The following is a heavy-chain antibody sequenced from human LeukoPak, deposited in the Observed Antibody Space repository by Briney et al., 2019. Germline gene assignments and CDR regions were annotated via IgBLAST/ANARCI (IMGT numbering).Heavy chain of an antibody. V-gene: IGHV3-33*01. D-gene: IGHD4-11*01. CDR1: GFTFSSYG. Sequence: PGGSLRLSCAASGFTFSSYGMHWVRQAPGKGLEWVAVIWYDGSNKYYADSVKGRFTISRDNSKNTLYPQMNSLRAEDTAVYYCARDAHSNYYYYYSMDVWGQGTTVTVSS. J-gene: IGHJ6*02. CDR3: ARDAHSNYYYYYSMDV. CDR2: IWYDGSNK.